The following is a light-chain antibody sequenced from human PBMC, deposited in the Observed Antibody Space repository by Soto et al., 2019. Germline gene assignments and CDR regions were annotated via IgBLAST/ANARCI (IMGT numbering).Light chain of an antibody. V-gene: IGLV2-14*01. Sequence: QSALTQPASVSGSPGQSITISCTGTSSDVGGYDYVSWYQQLPGKAPKLLIYDVNNRPSGVSHRFSGSKSGNTASLTISGLQAEDKSDYYCSSYTGSSTFVFGTGTKLTVL. J-gene: IGLJ1*01. CDR3: SSYTGSSTFV. CDR1: SSDVGGYDY. CDR2: DVN.